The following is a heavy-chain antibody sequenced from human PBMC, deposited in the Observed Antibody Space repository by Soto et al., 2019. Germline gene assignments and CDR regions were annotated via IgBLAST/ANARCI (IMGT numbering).Heavy chain of an antibody. CDR2: ISSSSTI. CDR3: ARERGSGWTFDY. Sequence: EVQLVESGGGLVQPGGSLRLSCAASGFTFSTYSMNWVRQAPGKGLEWVSSISSSSTIYYADSVKGRFTISRDNVQNSLYLQMQSLRAEDTAVYYCARERGSGWTFDYWGQGTLVTVSS. CDR1: GFTFSTYS. D-gene: IGHD6-19*01. J-gene: IGHJ4*02. V-gene: IGHV3-48*01.